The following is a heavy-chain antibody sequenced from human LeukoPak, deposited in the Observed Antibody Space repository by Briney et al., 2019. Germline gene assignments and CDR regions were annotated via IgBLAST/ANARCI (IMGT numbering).Heavy chain of an antibody. CDR2: INSDGSST. V-gene: IGHV3-74*01. D-gene: IGHD3-10*01. J-gene: IGHJ4*02. CDR3: ARALGSGWVYFL. CDR1: GFTFSGYW. Sequence: GGSLRLSCAASGFTFSGYWMHWVRQAPGKGLVWVSCINSDGSSTSYADSVKGRFTISRDNAKNTLYLQMNSLRVEDTAVYYCARALGSGWVYFLGGQGTLVTVSS.